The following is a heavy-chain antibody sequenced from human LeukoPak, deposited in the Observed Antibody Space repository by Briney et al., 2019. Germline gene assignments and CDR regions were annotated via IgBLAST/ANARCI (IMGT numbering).Heavy chain of an antibody. CDR1: GGSISSYY. D-gene: IGHD3-22*01. Sequence: SETLSLTCTVSGGSISSYYWSWIRQPPGKGLEWIGYIYYSGSTNYNPSLKSRVTISVDTPKNQFSLKLSSVTAADTAVYYCARRARGYYDSSGLDYWGQGTLVTVSS. CDR3: ARRARGYYDSSGLDY. CDR2: IYYSGST. J-gene: IGHJ4*02. V-gene: IGHV4-59*01.